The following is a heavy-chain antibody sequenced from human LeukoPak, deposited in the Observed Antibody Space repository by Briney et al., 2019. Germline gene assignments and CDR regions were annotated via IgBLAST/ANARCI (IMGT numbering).Heavy chain of an antibody. CDR1: GFTFSSSS. J-gene: IGHJ4*02. CDR2: ISISSTTI. Sequence: GGSLRLSCVASGFTFSSSSMNWVRQAPGKGLEWVSYISISSTTIYYAGSVKGRFTISRDNAKNSLYLQMNSLRDEDTAVYYSARGLRYSSSWYNFDYWGQGTLVTVSS. D-gene: IGHD6-13*01. CDR3: ARGLRYSSSWYNFDY. V-gene: IGHV3-48*02.